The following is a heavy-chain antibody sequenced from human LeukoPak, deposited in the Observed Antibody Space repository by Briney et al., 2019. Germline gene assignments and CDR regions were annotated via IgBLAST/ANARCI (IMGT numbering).Heavy chain of an antibody. CDR3: ARVPVTTAPPFDY. Sequence: PSQTLSLTCTVSGGSISGGGFYWSWIRQHPGKGLEWIGYIYYSGSTYYNPSLKSRVTISVDRSKNQFSLKLSSVTAADTAVYYCARVPVTTAPPFDYWGQGTLVTVSS. CDR1: GGSISGGGFY. CDR2: IYYSGST. D-gene: IGHD4-17*01. V-gene: IGHV4-31*03. J-gene: IGHJ4*02.